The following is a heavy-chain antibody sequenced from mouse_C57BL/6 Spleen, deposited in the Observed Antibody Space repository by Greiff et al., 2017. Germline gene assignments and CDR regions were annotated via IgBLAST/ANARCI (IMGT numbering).Heavy chain of an antibody. D-gene: IGHD2-4*01. Sequence: VQLQQSGPELVKPGASVKISCKASGYTFTDYYMNWVKQSHGKSLEWIGDINPNNGGTSYNQKFKGKATLTVDKSSSTAYMELRSLTSEYSAVYYCAREGSMITPYYAMDYWGQGTSVTVSS. CDR3: AREGSMITPYYAMDY. J-gene: IGHJ4*01. V-gene: IGHV1-26*01. CDR1: GYTFTDYY. CDR2: INPNNGGT.